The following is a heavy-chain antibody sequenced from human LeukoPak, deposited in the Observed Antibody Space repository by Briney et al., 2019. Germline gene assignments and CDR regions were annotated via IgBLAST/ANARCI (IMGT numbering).Heavy chain of an antibody. CDR1: GFTFSNYW. CDR3: ANQYSYCSGGSCAVAGMDV. D-gene: IGHD2-15*01. Sequence: GGSLRLSCAVSGFTFSNYWMNWVRQAPGKGLEWVANINQDGSEKYYVDSVKGRFTISRDSAKTSLYLQMNSLRAEDTAVYYCANQYSYCSGGSCAVAGMDVWGQGTTVTVSS. CDR2: INQDGSEK. V-gene: IGHV3-7*03. J-gene: IGHJ6*02.